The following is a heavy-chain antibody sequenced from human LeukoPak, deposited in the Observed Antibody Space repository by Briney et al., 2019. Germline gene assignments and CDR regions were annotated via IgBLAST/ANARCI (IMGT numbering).Heavy chain of an antibody. J-gene: IGHJ4*02. Sequence: PGGSLRLSCAASGFTFSSYAMSWVRQAPGKGLEWVSAISGSGGSTYYADSVKGRFTISRDNSKNTLYLQMNSLRAEDTAVYYCARVWGYSYGFDYWGQGTLVTVSS. V-gene: IGHV3-23*01. CDR2: ISGSGGST. CDR1: GFTFSSYA. CDR3: ARVWGYSYGFDY. D-gene: IGHD5-18*01.